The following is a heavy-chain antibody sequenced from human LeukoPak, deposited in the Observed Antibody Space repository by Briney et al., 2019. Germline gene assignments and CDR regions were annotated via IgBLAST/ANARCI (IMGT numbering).Heavy chain of an antibody. CDR2: NYPGDSDT. Sequence: GESLKISCQGSGYSFTNYWIGWVRQMPGKGLEWMGINYPGDSDTRYSPSFQDQVTISADKSISTAYLQWSSLKASDTAMYYCARQRFTMRAYAGNWFDPWGQGTLVTVSS. D-gene: IGHD3-10*01. CDR1: GYSFTNYW. J-gene: IGHJ5*02. CDR3: ARQRFTMRAYAGNWFDP. V-gene: IGHV5-51*01.